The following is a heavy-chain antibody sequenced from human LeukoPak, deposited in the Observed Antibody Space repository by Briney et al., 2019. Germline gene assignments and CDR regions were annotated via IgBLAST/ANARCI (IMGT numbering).Heavy chain of an antibody. J-gene: IGHJ4*02. CDR1: GFSVSSKY. CDR2: IYSGGTT. D-gene: IGHD6-19*01. CDR3: TKLKGWYGDGYFDY. V-gene: IGHV3-53*01. Sequence: GGSLRLSCAASGFSVSSKYMSWVRQPAGKGLEWVSVIYSGGTTFYADSVKGRFTISRDNSKNTLYLQMNSLRPDDTAVYYCTKLKGWYGDGYFDYWGPGILVAVSS.